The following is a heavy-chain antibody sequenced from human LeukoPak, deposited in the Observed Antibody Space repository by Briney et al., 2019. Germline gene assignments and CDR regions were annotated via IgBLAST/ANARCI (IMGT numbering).Heavy chain of an antibody. Sequence: GGSLRLSCAASGFTCSSYAMSWVRQAPGKGLEWVSAISGSGGSTNYADSVKGRFTISRDNSQNTLYLQMNSPRAEDTAVYYCAKEPDLGEYWGQGTLVTVSS. V-gene: IGHV3-23*01. J-gene: IGHJ4*02. CDR2: ISGSGGST. CDR3: AKEPDLGEY. D-gene: IGHD3-10*01. CDR1: GFTCSSYA.